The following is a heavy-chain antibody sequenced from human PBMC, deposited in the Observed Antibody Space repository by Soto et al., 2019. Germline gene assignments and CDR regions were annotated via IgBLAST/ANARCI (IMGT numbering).Heavy chain of an antibody. V-gene: IGHV1-18*01. Sequence: ASVKVSCKASGYTFSTYGISWVRQAPGQGLEWMGWISAYNGDTETNYAQKFQGRVTMTTDTSTSAAYMELRNLRSDDTAVYYCAREAAVMAAAGPGYWGQGTLVTVSS. CDR2: ISAYNGDTET. J-gene: IGHJ4*02. D-gene: IGHD6-13*01. CDR3: AREAAVMAAAGPGY. CDR1: GYTFSTYG.